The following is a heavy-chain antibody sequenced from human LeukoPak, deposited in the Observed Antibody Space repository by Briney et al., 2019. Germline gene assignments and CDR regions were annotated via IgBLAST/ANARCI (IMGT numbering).Heavy chain of an antibody. Sequence: GESLKISCKGSGYSSTSYWIGLVRQMPGKGLEWMGIIYPGDSDTRYSPSFQGQVTISADKSISTAYLQWSSLKASDTAMYYCARGEEGATIFGVVIISGGGNWFDPWGQGTLVTVSS. J-gene: IGHJ5*02. CDR3: ARGEEGATIFGVVIISGGGNWFDP. CDR2: IYPGDSDT. D-gene: IGHD3-3*01. V-gene: IGHV5-51*03. CDR1: GYSSTSYW.